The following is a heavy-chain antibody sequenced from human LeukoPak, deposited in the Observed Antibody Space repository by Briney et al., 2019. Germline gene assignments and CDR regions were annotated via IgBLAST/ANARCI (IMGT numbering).Heavy chain of an antibody. J-gene: IGHJ4*02. CDR1: GYTFTSNA. D-gene: IGHD3-10*01. Sequence: ASVKVSCETSGYTFTSNAIHWVRQAPGQTFEWMGWINAGNGNTKCSQNFQGRVTITRDTSASTAYMELSTLRSEDTAVYYCARDYYASGSTHFDYWGQGTLVTVSS. CDR2: INAGNGNT. CDR3: ARDYYASGSTHFDY. V-gene: IGHV1-3*01.